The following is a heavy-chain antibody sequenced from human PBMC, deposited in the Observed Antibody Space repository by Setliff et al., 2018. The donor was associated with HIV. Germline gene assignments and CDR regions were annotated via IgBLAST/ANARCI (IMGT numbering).Heavy chain of an antibody. CDR3: VREGAGSGSYYLDF. CDR2: IYPSGRT. D-gene: IGHD3-10*01. J-gene: IGHJ4*02. Sequence: PSETLSLTCAVSGGSISSNNWWSWVRQPPGKGLEWIGEIYPSGRTYYNPSLKNRVTMSIDRSKKQFSLNLSSVTAADTALYFCVREGAGSGSYYLDFWGQGILVTVSS. V-gene: IGHV4-4*02. CDR1: GGSISSNNW.